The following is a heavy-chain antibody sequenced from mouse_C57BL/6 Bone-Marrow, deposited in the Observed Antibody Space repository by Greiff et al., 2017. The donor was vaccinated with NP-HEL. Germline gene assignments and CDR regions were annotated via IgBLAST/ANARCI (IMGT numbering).Heavy chain of an antibody. CDR3: ARHYDYDENYAMDY. CDR1: GFSLTSYG. CDR2: IWSGGST. Sequence: VQLQESGPGLVQPSQSLSITCTVSGFSLTSYGVHWVRQSPGKGLEWLGVIWSGGSTDYNAAFISRLSISKDNSKSQVFFKMNSLQADDTAIYYCARHYDYDENYAMDYWGQGTSVTVSS. V-gene: IGHV2-2*01. J-gene: IGHJ4*01. D-gene: IGHD2-4*01.